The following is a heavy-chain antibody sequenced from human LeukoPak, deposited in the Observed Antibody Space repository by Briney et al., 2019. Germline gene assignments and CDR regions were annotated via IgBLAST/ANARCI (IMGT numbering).Heavy chain of an antibody. D-gene: IGHD4/OR15-4a*01. V-gene: IGHV3-30*02. CDR1: GFTFSSYG. J-gene: IGHJ4*02. Sequence: GGSLRLSCAASGFTFSSYGMHWVRQAPGKGLEWVAFIRYDGSNKYYADSVKGRFTISRDNAKNMVSLQMNSLRAEDTAVYYCARGGYGAHMGWGQGTLVTVSS. CDR3: ARGGYGAHMG. CDR2: IRYDGSNK.